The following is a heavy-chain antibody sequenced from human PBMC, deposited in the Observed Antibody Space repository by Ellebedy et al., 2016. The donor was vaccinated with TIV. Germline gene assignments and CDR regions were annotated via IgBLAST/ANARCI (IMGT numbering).Heavy chain of an antibody. CDR2: IIPIFGTA. Sequence: ASVKVSCKASGYTFTGYYMHWVRQAPGQGLEWMGGIIPIFGTANYAQKFQGRVTITADESTSTAYMELSSLRSEDTAVYYCARKTPPDYWGQGTLVTVSS. J-gene: IGHJ4*02. V-gene: IGHV1-69*13. CDR1: GYTFTGYY. CDR3: ARKTPPDY.